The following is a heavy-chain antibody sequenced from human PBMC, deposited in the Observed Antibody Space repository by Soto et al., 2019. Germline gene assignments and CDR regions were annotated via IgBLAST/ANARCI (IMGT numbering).Heavy chain of an antibody. CDR2: ISSSSSYI. CDR3: ARASSLGDIRGYDY. J-gene: IGHJ4*02. V-gene: IGHV3-21*01. Sequence: GVSLRLSCAGSGFTFSRNSMNCVRKAPGQGMEWASSISSSSSYICYADSVKGRFTISRDNAKNSLYLQMSSLRAEDTAVYYCARASSLGDIRGYDYWGQGTVVTVSS. CDR1: GFTFSRNS. D-gene: IGHD3-10*01.